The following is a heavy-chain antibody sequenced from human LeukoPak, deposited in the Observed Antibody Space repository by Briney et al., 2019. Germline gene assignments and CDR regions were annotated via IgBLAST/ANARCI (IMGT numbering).Heavy chain of an antibody. CDR2: IYTSGST. CDR3: ARGTPRGALNY. Sequence: SETLSLTCTVSGGSISSYYWSWIRQPAGKGLEWIGRIYTSGSTNYNPSLKSRVTMSVDTSKNQYYLKLSSVTAADTAVYYCARGTPRGALNYWGQGTLVSVSS. J-gene: IGHJ4*02. D-gene: IGHD3-10*01. CDR1: GGSISSYY. V-gene: IGHV4-4*07.